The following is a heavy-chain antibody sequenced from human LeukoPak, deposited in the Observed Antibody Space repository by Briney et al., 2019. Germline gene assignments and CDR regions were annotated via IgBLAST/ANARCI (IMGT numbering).Heavy chain of an antibody. CDR3: ARDPSGSSTTSFDY. Sequence: GGSLRLSCAASGFTFSKYAMSWVRQAPGKGLEWVSAISPSDGNTFYADSVKGRFTISRDNAKNTLYLQMNTLRVEDTAVYYCARDPSGSSTTSFDYWGQGTLVTVSS. CDR2: ISPSDGNT. V-gene: IGHV3-23*01. CDR1: GFTFSKYA. D-gene: IGHD1/OR15-1a*01. J-gene: IGHJ4*02.